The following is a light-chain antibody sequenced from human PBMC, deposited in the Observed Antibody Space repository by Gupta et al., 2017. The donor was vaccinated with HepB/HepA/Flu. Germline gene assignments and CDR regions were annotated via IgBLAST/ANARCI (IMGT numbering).Light chain of an antibody. J-gene: IGLJ3*02. CDR2: KDS. V-gene: IGLV3-25*03. CDR1: ALPKQY. CDR3: QSADSSGTYRGV. Sequence: SYELTQPPAVSVSPGQTARITCSGDALPKQYAYWYQQKPGQAPVMVMYKDSERPSGIPERCSGCSSGTTVTLTISGVQAEDEADYYCQSADSSGTYRGVFGGGTKLTVL.